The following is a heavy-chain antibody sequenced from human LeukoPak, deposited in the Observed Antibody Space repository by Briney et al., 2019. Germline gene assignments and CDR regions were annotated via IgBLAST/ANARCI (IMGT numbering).Heavy chain of an antibody. CDR3: ARLANYDFWRGPYPHDAFDI. CDR2: IYYSGST. J-gene: IGHJ3*02. D-gene: IGHD3-3*01. CDR1: GGSISSYY. V-gene: IGHV4-59*08. Sequence: PSETLSLTCTVSGGSISSYYWSWIRQPPGKGLEWIGHIYYSGSTNYNPSLKSRVTISVDTSKNQFSLKVTSVTAADTAVFYCARLANYDFWRGPYPHDAFDIWGQGTMVTVSS.